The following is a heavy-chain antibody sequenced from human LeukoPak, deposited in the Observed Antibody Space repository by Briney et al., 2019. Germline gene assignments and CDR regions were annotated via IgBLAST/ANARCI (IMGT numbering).Heavy chain of an antibody. D-gene: IGHD4-17*01. Sequence: SETLSLTCTVSGGSISSYYWSWIRQPPGKGLEWIGYIYYSGSTNYNPSLKSRVTISVDTSKNQFSLKLSSVTAADTAVYYCARGTYGDYPLSWFDPWGQGTLVTVS. CDR3: ARGTYGDYPLSWFDP. CDR2: IYYSGST. V-gene: IGHV4-59*01. J-gene: IGHJ5*02. CDR1: GGSISSYY.